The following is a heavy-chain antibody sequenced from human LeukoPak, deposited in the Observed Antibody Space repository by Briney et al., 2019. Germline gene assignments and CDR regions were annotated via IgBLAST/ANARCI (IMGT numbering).Heavy chain of an antibody. J-gene: IGHJ4*02. CDR3: AKGNDFWSGYLTDY. CDR1: GFTFTSYG. Sequence: GGSLRLSCAASGFTFTSYGMHWVRQAPGKGLEWVAFIRYDGSNKYYADSVKGRFTISRDNTLYLQMNSLRAEDTAVYYCAKGNDFWSGYLTDYWGQGTLVTVSS. CDR2: IRYDGSNK. D-gene: IGHD3-3*01. V-gene: IGHV3-30*02.